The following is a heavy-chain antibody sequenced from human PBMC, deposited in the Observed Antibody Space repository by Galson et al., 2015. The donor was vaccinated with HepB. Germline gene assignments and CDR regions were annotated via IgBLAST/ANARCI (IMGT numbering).Heavy chain of an antibody. Sequence: SLRLSCAASGFSFSNAWMRWVRQAPGKGLEWVGVIKSKRDGGTTDFAAPVKGRFTISRDDSENMMYLQMDSLKTEDTAMYYCATDNGGYSGYDGYFDLWGPGTLVTVSS. D-gene: IGHD5-12*01. CDR3: ATDNGGYSGYDGYFDL. CDR2: IKSKRDGGTT. CDR1: GFSFSNAW. J-gene: IGHJ2*01. V-gene: IGHV3-15*01.